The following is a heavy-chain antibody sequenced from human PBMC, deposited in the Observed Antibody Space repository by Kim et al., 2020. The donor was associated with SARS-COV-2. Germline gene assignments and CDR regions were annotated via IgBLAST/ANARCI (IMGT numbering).Heavy chain of an antibody. CDR3: VRDVYWAFAR. Sequence: YGDAVKGRFIISRDDAKSTLYLQMNSLRDEDTAVYFCVRDVYWAFARWGQGTLVTVSS. D-gene: IGHD1-26*01. V-gene: IGHV3-48*02. J-gene: IGHJ4*02.